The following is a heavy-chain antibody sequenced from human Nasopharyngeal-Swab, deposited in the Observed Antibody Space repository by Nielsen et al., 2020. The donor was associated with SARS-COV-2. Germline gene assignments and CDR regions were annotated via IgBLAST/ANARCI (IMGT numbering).Heavy chain of an antibody. CDR3: ASRSRWSYGSGSYSPHHG. D-gene: IGHD3-10*01. CDR1: GGSFSGYY. Sequence: SETLSLTCAVYGGSFSGYYWSWIRQPPGKGLEWIGEINHSGSTNYHPYLKSRVTISVATSKNQFSLKLSSVTAADKDVYNCASRSRWSYGSGSYSPHHGWGQGTLVTVSS. V-gene: IGHV4-34*01. J-gene: IGHJ4*02. CDR2: INHSGST.